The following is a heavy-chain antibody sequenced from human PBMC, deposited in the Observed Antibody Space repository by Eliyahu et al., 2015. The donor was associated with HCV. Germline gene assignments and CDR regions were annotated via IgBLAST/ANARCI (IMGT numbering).Heavy chain of an antibody. J-gene: IGHJ3*02. D-gene: IGHD3-10*01. CDR3: ARDHRGYGSGDDALDI. CDR2: IYYSGST. Sequence: QLQLQESGPGLVKPSETLSLTCTVSGGSISSSSYYWGWIRQPPGKGLEWIGSIYYSGSTYYNPSLKSRVTISVDTSKNQFSLKLSSVTAADTAVYYCARDHRGYGSGDDALDIWGQGTMVTVSS. V-gene: IGHV4-39*07. CDR1: GGSISSSSYY.